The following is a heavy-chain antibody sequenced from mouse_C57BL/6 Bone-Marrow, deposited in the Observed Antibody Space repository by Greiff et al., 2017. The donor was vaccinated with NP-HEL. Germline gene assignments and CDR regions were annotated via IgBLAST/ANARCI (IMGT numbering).Heavy chain of an antibody. CDR2: IYPRSGNT. D-gene: IGHD4-1*02. J-gene: IGHJ4*01. V-gene: IGHV1-81*01. Sequence: QVQLQQSGAELARPGASVKLSCKASGYTFTSYGISWVKQRTGQGLEWIGEIYPRSGNTYYNEKFKGKATLTADKASSTAYIELRSLTSEDSAVYFCATTGKGLYAMDYWGQGTSVTVSS. CDR3: ATTGKGLYAMDY. CDR1: GYTFTSYG.